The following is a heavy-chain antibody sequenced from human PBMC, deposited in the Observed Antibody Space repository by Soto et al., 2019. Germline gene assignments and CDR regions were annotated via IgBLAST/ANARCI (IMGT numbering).Heavy chain of an antibody. CDR2: FDPEDGET. V-gene: IGHV1-24*01. CDR3: ATPLGYCSGGSCYEDY. D-gene: IGHD2-15*01. J-gene: IGHJ4*02. CDR1: GYTLTELS. Sequence: ASVKVSCKVSGYTLTELSMHWVRQAPGKGLEWMGGFDPEDGETIYAQKFQGRVTMTEDTSTDTAYMELSSLRSEDTAVYYCATPLGYCSGGSCYEDYGGQGTLVTVSS.